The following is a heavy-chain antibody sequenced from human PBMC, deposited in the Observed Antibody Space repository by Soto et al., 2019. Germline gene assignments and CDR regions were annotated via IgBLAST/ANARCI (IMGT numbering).Heavy chain of an antibody. D-gene: IGHD2-2*01. CDR2: IKFDGSEK. CDR1: GVTFIDYW. V-gene: IGHV3-7*03. CDR3: VKDGGYCSSSTCYAPRNHYFDS. Sequence: XGSLRLSCEASGVTFIDYWMSWVRHAPGKGPERVANIKFDGSEKQYVDSVRGRFTISRDNSRSSLSLQMNSLRAGDTAVYYCVKDGGYCSSSTCYAPRNHYFDSWGQGTLVTVSS. J-gene: IGHJ4*02.